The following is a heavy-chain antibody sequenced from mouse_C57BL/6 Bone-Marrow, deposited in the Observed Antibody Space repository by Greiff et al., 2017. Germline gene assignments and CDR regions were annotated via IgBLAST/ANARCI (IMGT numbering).Heavy chain of an antibody. J-gene: IGHJ3*01. CDR1: GYTFPSSP. Sequence: VQLQQSGAELARPGASVKMSCKASGYTFPSSPMHWVKQRPGRGLEWIGYINPSSGYTKYNQKFKDKATLTADKSSSTAYMQLSSLTSEDSAVYYCARWKGAWFAYWGQGTLVTVSA. CDR2: INPSSGYT. V-gene: IGHV1-4*01. CDR3: ARWKGAWFAY.